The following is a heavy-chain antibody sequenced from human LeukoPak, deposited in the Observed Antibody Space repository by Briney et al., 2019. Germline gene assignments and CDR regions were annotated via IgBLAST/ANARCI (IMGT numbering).Heavy chain of an antibody. CDR3: AKDGREWPRSLDY. CDR1: GFTFSSYA. Sequence: GGSLRLSCAAPGFTFSSYAMSWVRQAPGKGLEWVSGISGSGGSTHYADSVKGRFTISRDNSKNTLYLQMNSLRAEDTAVYYCAKDGREWPRSLDYWGQGTLVTVSS. D-gene: IGHD5-12*01. CDR2: ISGSGGST. V-gene: IGHV3-23*01. J-gene: IGHJ4*02.